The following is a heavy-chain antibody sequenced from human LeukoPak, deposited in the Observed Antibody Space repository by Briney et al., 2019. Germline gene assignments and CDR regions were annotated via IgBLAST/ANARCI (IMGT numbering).Heavy chain of an antibody. D-gene: IGHD4-17*01. CDR2: MYDRGNI. V-gene: IGHV4-59*02. Sequence: SETLSLTCTVSGGSVSGYYWRWIRQPPGKGLEWIGYMYDRGNINYNPSLKSRVTLSQDMSKNQLSLKLGSVTAADSAVYYCAATIKRDYGDTNLHYWGQGILVTVSS. J-gene: IGHJ4*02. CDR3: AATIKRDYGDTNLHY. CDR1: GGSVSGYY.